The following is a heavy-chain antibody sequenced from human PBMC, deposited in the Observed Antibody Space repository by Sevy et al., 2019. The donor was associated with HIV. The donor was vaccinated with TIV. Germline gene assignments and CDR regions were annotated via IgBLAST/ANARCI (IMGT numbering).Heavy chain of an antibody. D-gene: IGHD1-1*01. CDR2: LKSKADGGTV. CDR1: GFTFGDYA. CDR3: TRWKGLQSIFDY. Sequence: GGSLRLSCTTSGFTFGDYAMNWVRQAPGKGLEWVAFLKSKADGGTVDHAASVKGRFTISRDDSKSIAYLQMNDLTTEDTVVYYCTRWKGLQSIFDYWGQGALLTVSS. V-gene: IGHV3-49*04. J-gene: IGHJ4*02.